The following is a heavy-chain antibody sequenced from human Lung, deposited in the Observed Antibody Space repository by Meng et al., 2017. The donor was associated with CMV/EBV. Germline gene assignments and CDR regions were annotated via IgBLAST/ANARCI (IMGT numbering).Heavy chain of an antibody. Sequence: SXXVSCKASGGTFSSYAISWVRQAPGQGLEWMGGIIPIFGTANYAQKFQGRVTITTDESTSTAYMELSSLRSEDTAVYYCARGRDFWSGSGGMAVWGQWNXV. J-gene: IGHJ6*01. D-gene: IGHD3-3*01. V-gene: IGHV1-69*05. CDR2: IIPIFGTA. CDR1: GGTFSSYA. CDR3: ARGRDFWSGSGGMAV.